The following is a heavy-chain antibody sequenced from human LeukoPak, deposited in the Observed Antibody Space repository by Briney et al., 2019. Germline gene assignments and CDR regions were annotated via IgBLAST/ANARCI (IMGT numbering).Heavy chain of an antibody. V-gene: IGHV4-61*02. J-gene: IGHJ4*02. CDR1: GGSISTGSYY. Sequence: SQTLSLTCTVSGGSISTGSYYWNWIRQPAGKGLEWIGRIYTSGSTNYNPSLKSRVTISIDTSNNQFSLKLSSVTAADTAVYYCARMTMGATYFDYWGQGTLVTVSS. CDR2: IYTSGST. D-gene: IGHD1-26*01. CDR3: ARMTMGATYFDY.